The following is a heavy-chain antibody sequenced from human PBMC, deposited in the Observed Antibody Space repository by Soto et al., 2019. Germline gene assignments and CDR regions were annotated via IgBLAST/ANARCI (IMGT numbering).Heavy chain of an antibody. D-gene: IGHD3-22*01. V-gene: IGHV2-5*01. CDR2: IYWNDDK. CDR3: AHVRAWLCRQGYFDY. CDR1: GLPLSTSGVG. Sequence: SCPTLVNPTQTLTLTCTFSGLPLSTSGVGVGWIRQPPGKALERLALIYWNDDKRYSPTLKSRLTITKDTSKNQVVLTMTNMDPVDTATYYCAHVRAWLCRQGYFDYWGQGTLVTVSS. J-gene: IGHJ4*02.